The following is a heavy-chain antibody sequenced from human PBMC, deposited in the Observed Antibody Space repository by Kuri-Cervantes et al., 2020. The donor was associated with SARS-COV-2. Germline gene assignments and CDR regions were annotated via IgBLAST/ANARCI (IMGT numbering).Heavy chain of an antibody. CDR3: ATQACPNGVCFSNAAFDV. D-gene: IGHD2-8*01. V-gene: IGHV1-45*02. Sequence: SVKVSCKASGYSFTYRRLHWVRQAPGQALEWVGLITPFNGSTDHAQKFQDRVTITGDRSMNTAYMELTSLRSEDTAIYYCATQACPNGVCFSNAAFDVWGQGTMVTVSS. CDR2: ITPFNGST. J-gene: IGHJ3*01. CDR1: GYSFTYRR.